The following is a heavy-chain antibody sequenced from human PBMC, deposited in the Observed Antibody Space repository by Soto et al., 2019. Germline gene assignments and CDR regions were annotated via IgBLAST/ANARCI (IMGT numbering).Heavy chain of an antibody. CDR2: IHSSGST. Sequence: PSETLSLTCTVSGGSVSSGNYFWSWIRQPPGKGLEWIGYIHSSGSTNYNPSLKSRVTISADTSRNQFSLKLTYVTAADTPVYYSAILTTPTEVHKAFRGGYGLDVWGQGTTVTVSS. D-gene: IGHD3-16*01. CDR3: AILTTPTEVHKAFRGGYGLDV. V-gene: IGHV4-61*01. J-gene: IGHJ6*02. CDR1: GGSVSSGNYF.